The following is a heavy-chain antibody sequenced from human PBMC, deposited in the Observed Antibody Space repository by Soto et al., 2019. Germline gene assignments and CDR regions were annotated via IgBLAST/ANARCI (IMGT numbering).Heavy chain of an antibody. CDR3: ARQGLQWLPEGRDYFDY. V-gene: IGHV4-59*08. Sequence: SQPLSLTCSVCGGSITRYYPSWYRQLPGKGLEWIGYIFYKGNTNYSPSLRSRVTMSVDTSKNQCSLKLSSVTAADTAVYFCARQGLQWLPEGRDYFDYWGQGALVTVSS. J-gene: IGHJ4*01. D-gene: IGHD6-19*01. CDR1: GGSITRYY. CDR2: IFYKGNT.